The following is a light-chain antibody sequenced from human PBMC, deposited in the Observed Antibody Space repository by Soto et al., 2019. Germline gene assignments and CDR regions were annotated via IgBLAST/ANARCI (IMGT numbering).Light chain of an antibody. CDR2: GAS. CDR3: QHHNSYSQT. J-gene: IGKJ1*01. CDR1: QSIRHY. V-gene: IGKV1-5*01. Sequence: RVTFTCRASQSIRHYLAWYQQMPGKAPKLLIYGASTLQSGVPSRFSGSGSGTEFTLTISSLQPDDFGTYFCQHHNSYSQTFGQGPR.